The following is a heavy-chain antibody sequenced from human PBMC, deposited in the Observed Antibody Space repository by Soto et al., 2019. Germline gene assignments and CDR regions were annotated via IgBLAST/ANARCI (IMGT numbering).Heavy chain of an antibody. CDR1: GGSIRSYY. D-gene: IGHD3-3*01. Sequence: SETLSLTCTVSGGSIRSYYWSWIRQPPGKGLEWIGYIYYSGSTNYNPSLKSRVTISVDTSKNQFSLKLSSVTAADTAVYYCARGGAYYDFWSGGNWFDPWGQGTMITVS. CDR2: IYYSGST. CDR3: ARGGAYYDFWSGGNWFDP. V-gene: IGHV4-59*01. J-gene: IGHJ5*02.